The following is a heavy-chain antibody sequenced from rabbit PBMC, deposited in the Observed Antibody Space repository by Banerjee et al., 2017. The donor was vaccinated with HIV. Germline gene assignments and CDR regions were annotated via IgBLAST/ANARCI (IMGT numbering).Heavy chain of an antibody. CDR1: GFSFSSSYW. CDR3: ARDNGWAALFDL. D-gene: IGHD4-1*01. CDR2: IYLGSSGNT. J-gene: IGHJ4*01. V-gene: IGHV1S40*01. Sequence: QSLEESGGDLVKPGASLTLTCTASGFSFSSSYWLCWVRQAPGKGLEWIACIYLGSSGNTVYANWAKGRFTISKTSSTTVTLQMTSLTAADTATYFCARDNGWAALFDLWGPGTLVTVS.